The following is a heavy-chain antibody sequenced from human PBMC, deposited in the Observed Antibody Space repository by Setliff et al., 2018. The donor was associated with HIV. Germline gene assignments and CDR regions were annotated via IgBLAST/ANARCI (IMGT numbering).Heavy chain of an antibody. CDR2: INTNTGNP. J-gene: IGHJ4*02. CDR1: GYTFNNYA. D-gene: IGHD3-3*01. V-gene: IGHV7-4-1*02. Sequence: ASVKVSCKASGYTFNNYAMNWVRQAPGQGLELMGWINTNTGNPTYAQGFTGRFVFSLDTSVSTAYLQISSLKAEGTAVYFCARDLKRPNSNFWGGYPIPFDSWGQGTLVTVSS. CDR3: ARDLKRPNSNFWGGYPIPFDS.